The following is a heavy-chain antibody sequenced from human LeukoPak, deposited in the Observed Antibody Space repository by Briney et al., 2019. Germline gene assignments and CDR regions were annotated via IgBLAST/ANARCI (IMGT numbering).Heavy chain of an antibody. CDR2: IYYSGST. CDR3: ARGLREYSSGWYDY. CDR1: GGSISSSSYY. V-gene: IGHV4-39*01. J-gene: IGHJ4*02. Sequence: PSETLSLTCTVSGGSISSSSYYWGWIRQPPGTGLEWIGSIYYSGSTYYNPSLKSRVTISVDTSENQFSLKLSSVTAADTAVYYCARGLREYSSGWYDYWGQGTLVTVSS. D-gene: IGHD6-19*01.